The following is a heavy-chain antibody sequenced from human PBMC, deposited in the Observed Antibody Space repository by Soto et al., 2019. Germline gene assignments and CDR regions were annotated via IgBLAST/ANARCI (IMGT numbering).Heavy chain of an antibody. J-gene: IGHJ3*02. CDR1: GGTFSSYA. CDR3: ARGGWRYDFWSGYPRAAFDI. CDR2: IIPIFGTA. V-gene: IGHV1-69*06. Sequence: QVQLVQSGAEVKKPGSSVKVSCKASGGTFSSYAISWVRQAPGQGLEWMGGIIPIFGTANYAQKFQGRVTITADKSTSTAYMELSSLRSEDTAVYYCARGGWRYDFWSGYPRAAFDIWGQGTMVTVSS. D-gene: IGHD3-3*01.